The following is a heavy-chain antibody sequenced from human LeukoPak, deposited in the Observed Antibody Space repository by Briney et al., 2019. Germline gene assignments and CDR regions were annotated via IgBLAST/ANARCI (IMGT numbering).Heavy chain of an antibody. Sequence: GGSLRLSCAASGFTFSSYGMHWVRQAPGKGLEWVAVISYDGSNKYYADPVKGRFTISRDNSKNTLYLQMNSLRAEDTAVYYCAKVGGCSSTSCYHDAFDIWGQGTMVTVSS. D-gene: IGHD2-2*01. J-gene: IGHJ3*02. CDR3: AKVGGCSSTSCYHDAFDI. V-gene: IGHV3-30*18. CDR2: ISYDGSNK. CDR1: GFTFSSYG.